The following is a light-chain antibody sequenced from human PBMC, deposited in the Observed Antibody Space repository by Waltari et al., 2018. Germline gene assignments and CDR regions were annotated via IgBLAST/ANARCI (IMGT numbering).Light chain of an antibody. Sequence: DIVLTQSPASLSLFPGERDTLSCRASQSVSRDLAWFQQNPGQAPRLLIYDTSDMATSIPARFSGSESVTDFTLTISSLEPEDFAIYYCQQRSNWPYTFGQGTKLEIK. J-gene: IGKJ2*01. V-gene: IGKV3-11*01. CDR2: DTS. CDR3: QQRSNWPYT. CDR1: QSVSRD.